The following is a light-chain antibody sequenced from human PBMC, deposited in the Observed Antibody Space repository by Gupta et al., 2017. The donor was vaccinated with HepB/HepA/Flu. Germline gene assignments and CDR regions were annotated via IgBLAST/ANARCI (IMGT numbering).Light chain of an antibody. CDR2: KDS. V-gene: IGLV3-25*03. CDR3: QSADSSGTYV. J-gene: IGLJ1*01. Sequence: SYELTQPPSVSLPPGQTARITCSGDAMPEQYAYWYQQKPGQAPVLGIYKDSERPAGIPERFSGSSSGTTVTLTISGGQAEDEADYYCQSADSSGTYVFGTGTKVTVL. CDR1: AMPEQY.